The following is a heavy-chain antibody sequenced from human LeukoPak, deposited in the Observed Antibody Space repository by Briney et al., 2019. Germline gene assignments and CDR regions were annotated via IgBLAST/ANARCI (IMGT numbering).Heavy chain of an antibody. V-gene: IGHV4-59*01. CDR1: GGSISSYY. CDR3: AGGMDNYYYYYAMDV. J-gene: IGHJ6*02. CDR2: VSYTGST. Sequence: SETLSLTCTVSGGSISSYYWSWIRQPPGKGLEWIGYVSYTGSTNYSPSLKSRVTISVDTSKNQFSLKLSSVTAADTAVYYCAGGMDNYYYYYAMDVWGQGTTVTVSS. D-gene: IGHD1-14*01.